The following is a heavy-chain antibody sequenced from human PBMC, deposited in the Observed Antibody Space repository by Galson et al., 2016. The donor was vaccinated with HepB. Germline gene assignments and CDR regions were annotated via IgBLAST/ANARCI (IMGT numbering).Heavy chain of an antibody. CDR3: ARGDSSSYYDPGLIYYYYGMDV. V-gene: IGHV1-8*01. Sequence: SVKVSCKASGYPFSNYDINWVRLATGQGLEWMGWMSPKSGNTGYAQKFQGRVTMTRNTSISTAYMELSSLRSEDTAVYFCARGDSSSYYDPGLIYYYYGMDVWGQGTTVIVSS. CDR2: MSPKSGNT. D-gene: IGHD1-26*01. CDR1: GYPFSNYD. J-gene: IGHJ6*02.